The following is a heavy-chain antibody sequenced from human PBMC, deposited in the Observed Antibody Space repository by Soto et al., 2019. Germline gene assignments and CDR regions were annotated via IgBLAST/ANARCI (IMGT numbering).Heavy chain of an antibody. D-gene: IGHD2-2*01. Sequence: PGGSLRLSCTASGFTCGDYAMSWFRQAPGKGLEWVGFIRSKAYGGTTEYAASVKGRFTISRDDSKSIAYLQMNSLKTEDTAVYYCTKVVPAASLALDIWGQGTMVTVSS. CDR2: IRSKAYGGTT. V-gene: IGHV3-49*03. CDR3: TKVVPAASLALDI. J-gene: IGHJ3*02. CDR1: GFTCGDYA.